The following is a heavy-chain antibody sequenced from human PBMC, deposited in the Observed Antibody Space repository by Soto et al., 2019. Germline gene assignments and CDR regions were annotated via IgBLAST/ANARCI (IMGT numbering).Heavy chain of an antibody. V-gene: IGHV3-23*01. CDR2: ISGSGGST. CDR1: GFTFSSYA. J-gene: IGHJ6*02. Sequence: GGSLRLSCAASGFTFSSYAMSWVRQAPGKGLEWVSAISGSGGSTYYADSVKGRFTISRDNSKNTLYLQMNSLRAEDTAVYYCAKERCSSSSYYYYYYGMDVWGQGTTVTVSS. D-gene: IGHD6-6*01. CDR3: AKERCSSSSYYYYYYGMDV.